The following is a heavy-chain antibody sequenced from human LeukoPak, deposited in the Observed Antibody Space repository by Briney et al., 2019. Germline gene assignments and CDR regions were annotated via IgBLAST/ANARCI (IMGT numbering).Heavy chain of an antibody. D-gene: IGHD3-22*01. CDR2: ITPNSGAT. Sequence: SVKVSCKASGYTFTDYYIHWVRQAPGQGLECMGWITPNSGATKYAQKFRGRFSMTRDTSINTAYMELSRLRSDDTAIYYCAGVSRFYYDSSGDFDYWGQGTLVTVSS. CDR1: GYTFTDYY. J-gene: IGHJ4*02. CDR3: AGVSRFYYDSSGDFDY. V-gene: IGHV1-2*02.